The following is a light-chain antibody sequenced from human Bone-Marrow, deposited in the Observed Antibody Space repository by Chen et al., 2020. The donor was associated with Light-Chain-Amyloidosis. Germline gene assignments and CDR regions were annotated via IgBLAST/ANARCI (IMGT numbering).Light chain of an antibody. Sequence: QSALTQPPSASGSPGQSVTISCTGTSSDVGGYNYVSWYQHHPGKAPKLMIYAVSKRPSGVPDRFSGSKSGSTASLTVSGLQAEDEADYYCSSYAGSNNLVFGGGTKLTVL. V-gene: IGLV2-8*01. CDR1: SSDVGGYNY. CDR2: AVS. CDR3: SSYAGSNNLV. J-gene: IGLJ3*02.